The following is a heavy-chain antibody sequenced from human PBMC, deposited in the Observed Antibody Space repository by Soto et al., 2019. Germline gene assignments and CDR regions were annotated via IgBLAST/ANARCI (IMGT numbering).Heavy chain of an antibody. CDR3: ATSIVVVTALDY. D-gene: IGHD2-21*02. V-gene: IGHV1-3*01. J-gene: IGHJ4*02. Sequence: QVQLVQSGAEVKKPGASVKVSCKASGYTLTTFAMHWVRQAPGQGLEWMGWINAGNGNTKYSQKFQGRVTITRDTSANTAYMELSSLRSEDTAVYYCATSIVVVTALDYWGQGTLVTVSS. CDR2: INAGNGNT. CDR1: GYTLTTFA.